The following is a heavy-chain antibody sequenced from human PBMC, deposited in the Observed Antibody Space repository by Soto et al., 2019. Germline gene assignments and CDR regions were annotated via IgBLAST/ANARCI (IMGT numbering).Heavy chain of an antibody. Sequence: ASVKVSCKASGYTFTTYYLHWVRQAPGQGLEWMGIINPSGGSTNYAQRFQGRVTMTSDTSTSTVYMELSSLRADDTAVYYCAIVVVPTPATTSNCFDPWGQGTLVAVSS. D-gene: IGHD4-4*01. J-gene: IGHJ5*02. CDR3: AIVVVPTPATTSNCFDP. CDR1: GYTFTTYY. V-gene: IGHV1-46*01. CDR2: INPSGGST.